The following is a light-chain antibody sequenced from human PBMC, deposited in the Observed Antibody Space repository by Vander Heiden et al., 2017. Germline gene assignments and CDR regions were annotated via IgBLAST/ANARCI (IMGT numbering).Light chain of an antibody. Sequence: DIVMTQSPDSLAVSLGERATINCKSSQSVLYSSNNKNYLAWYQQKPGQPPKLLIYWASTRESGVPDRFTRSRSGTDFTLTISSLHAEDVAVYYCQQYDGTAWTFGPATKVEIQ. J-gene: IGKJ1*01. CDR3: QQYDGTAWT. CDR1: QSVLYSSNNKNY. V-gene: IGKV4-1*01. CDR2: WAS.